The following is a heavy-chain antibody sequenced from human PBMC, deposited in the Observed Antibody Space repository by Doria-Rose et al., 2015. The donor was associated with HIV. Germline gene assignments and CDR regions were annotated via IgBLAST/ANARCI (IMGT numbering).Heavy chain of an antibody. J-gene: IGHJ4*02. D-gene: IGHD1-26*01. CDR3: ARVLSGTYDY. CDR2: IFYPGTT. Sequence: QVQLQESGPGLVKPSETLSLTCSVSGGSISHYYWSWIRQPPGKGLKYIGDIFYPGTTNYSPSLKSRVSISIDTSKNKFSLRLSSVTAADTAVYYCARVLSGTYDYWGQGTLVTVSS. V-gene: IGHV4-59*01. CDR1: GGSISHYY.